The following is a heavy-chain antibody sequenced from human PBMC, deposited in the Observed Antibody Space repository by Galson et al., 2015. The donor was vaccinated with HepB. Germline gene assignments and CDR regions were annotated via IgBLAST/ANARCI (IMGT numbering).Heavy chain of an antibody. Sequence: SLRLSCAASGFTFSSYWMSWVGQGPGKGLEWVTNIKQDGSEKYYVDSGKSRFTISRDNSKNTLYLQMNSLRAEDTAVYYCAKDLAYSSGWPDAFDIWGQGTMVTVSS. CDR3: AKDLAYSSGWPDAFDI. CDR2: IKQDGSEK. CDR1: GFTFSSYW. J-gene: IGHJ3*02. D-gene: IGHD6-19*01. V-gene: IGHV3-7*03.